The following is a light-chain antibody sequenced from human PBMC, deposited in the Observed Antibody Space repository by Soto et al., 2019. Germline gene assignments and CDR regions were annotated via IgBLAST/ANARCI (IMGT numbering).Light chain of an antibody. CDR3: QQYGTSPTT. CDR2: GAS. V-gene: IGKV3-20*01. J-gene: IGKJ5*01. Sequence: EIVLTQSPGTLSLSPGEKATLSCRASQSVSSSYLAWYQQKLGQAPRLLIYGASSRATGIPDRFSGSGSGTDFTLTISRLEPEDFAVYYCQQYGTSPTTFGHGTRLEIK. CDR1: QSVSSSY.